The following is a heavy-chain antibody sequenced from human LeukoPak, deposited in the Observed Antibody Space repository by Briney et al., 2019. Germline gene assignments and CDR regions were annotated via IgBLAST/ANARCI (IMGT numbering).Heavy chain of an antibody. CDR1: GYTFTSYD. J-gene: IGHJ3*02. V-gene: IGHV1-8*03. CDR2: MNPNSGNT. CDR3: ARDYSSGYAWDAFDI. D-gene: IGHD6-19*01. Sequence: ASVKVSCKASGYTFTSYDINWVRQATGQGLEWMGWMNPNSGNTGYAQKFQGRATITRNTSISTAYMELSSLRSEDTAVYYCARDYSSGYAWDAFDIWGQGTMVTVSS.